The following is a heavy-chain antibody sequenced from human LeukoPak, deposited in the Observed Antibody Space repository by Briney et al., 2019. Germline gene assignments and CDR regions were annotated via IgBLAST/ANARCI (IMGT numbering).Heavy chain of an antibody. V-gene: IGHV1-2*04. CDR2: INPNSGGT. J-gene: IGHJ4*02. CDR1: GYTFTGYY. D-gene: IGHD2-15*01. Sequence: ASVKVSCKASGYTFTGYYMHWVRQAPGQGLEWMGWINPNSGGTNYAQKFQGWVTMTRDTSISTAYMELSRLRSDDTAVYYCARSGGASRFVVVVAATLSPLDYWGQGTLVTVSS. CDR3: ARSGGASRFVVVVAATLSPLDY.